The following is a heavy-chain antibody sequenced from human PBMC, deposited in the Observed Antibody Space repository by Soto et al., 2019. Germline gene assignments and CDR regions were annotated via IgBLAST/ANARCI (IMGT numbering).Heavy chain of an antibody. Sequence: SVKVSCKASGGTFSIYATSWVRQAPGQGLEWMGGIIPIFGTASYAQKFQGRVTIIADESTSTAYMELSSLRSEDTAVYYCARDRNVAVRPYNYFYGMDVWGQGTTVTVSS. CDR2: IIPIFGTA. CDR3: ARDRNVAVRPYNYFYGMDV. J-gene: IGHJ6*02. D-gene: IGHD6-6*01. CDR1: GGTFSIYA. V-gene: IGHV1-69*13.